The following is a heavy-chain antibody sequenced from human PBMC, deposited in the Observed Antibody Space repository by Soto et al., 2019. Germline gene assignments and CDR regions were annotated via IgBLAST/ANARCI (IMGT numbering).Heavy chain of an antibody. CDR2: IYSGGTT. CDR3: ARNSRVDTPMVY. V-gene: IGHV3-66*01. CDR1: GFTVSSNY. D-gene: IGHD5-18*01. Sequence: GGSLRLSCAASGFTVSSNYMTWVRQAPGKGLEWVSVIYSGGTTYYADSVKGRFTISRDKSKSTLYLQMNSLRAEDTAVYYCARNSRVDTPMVYWGQGT. J-gene: IGHJ4*02.